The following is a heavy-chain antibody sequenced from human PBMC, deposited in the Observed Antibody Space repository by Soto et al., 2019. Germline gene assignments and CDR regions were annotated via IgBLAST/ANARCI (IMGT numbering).Heavy chain of an antibody. CDR3: ARDMLSEPTNWFDP. V-gene: IGHV1-18*01. D-gene: IGHD2-8*01. Sequence: ASVKVSCKASGYTFTSYGISWVRQAPGQGLEWMGWISAYNGNTNYAQKLQGRVTMTTDTSTSTAYMELRSLRSDDTAVYSCARDMLSEPTNWFDPWGQGPLVXVSS. CDR2: ISAYNGNT. J-gene: IGHJ5*02. CDR1: GYTFTSYG.